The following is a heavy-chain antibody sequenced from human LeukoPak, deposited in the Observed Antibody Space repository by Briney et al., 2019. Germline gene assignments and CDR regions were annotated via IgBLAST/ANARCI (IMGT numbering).Heavy chain of an antibody. CDR1: GFTVSSRY. D-gene: IGHD6-19*01. V-gene: IGHV3-66*01. CDR2: IYSGGST. Sequence: GGSLRLSCAASGFTVSSRYMSWVRQAQGKGLEWVSVIYSGGSTYYADSVKGRFTISRDNSKNTLYLQMNSLRAEDTAVYYCARTRSSGWYEGPYYGMDVWGQGTTVTVSS. J-gene: IGHJ6*02. CDR3: ARTRSSGWYEGPYYGMDV.